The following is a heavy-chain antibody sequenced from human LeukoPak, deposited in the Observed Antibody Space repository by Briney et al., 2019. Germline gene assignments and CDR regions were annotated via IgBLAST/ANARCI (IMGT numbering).Heavy chain of an antibody. D-gene: IGHD2-15*01. CDR2: INTDGSST. Sequence: GGSLRLSCAASGFTFRTYWMHWVRQVPGNGLVWISRINTDGSSTSHADSVKGRFTISRDNAQNTLYLQMNSLRPEDTAVYYCTRYLLASYGMDVWGQGTTVTVSS. CDR1: GFTFRTYW. J-gene: IGHJ6*02. V-gene: IGHV3-74*01. CDR3: TRYLLASYGMDV.